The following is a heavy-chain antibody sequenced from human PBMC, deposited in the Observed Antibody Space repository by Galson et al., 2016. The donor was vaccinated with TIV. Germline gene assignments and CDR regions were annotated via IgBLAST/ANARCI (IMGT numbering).Heavy chain of an antibody. CDR2: IIPILGLT. CDR3: ARALQDWWGSPDWFDP. J-gene: IGHJ5*02. Sequence: SVKVSCKASGGTFSNYAVSWVRQAPGQGLEWMGRIIPILGLTNYPQKFQRRVTITADESTTTAYMELSSLRSEDTAVYYCARALQDWWGSPDWFDPWGQGTLVTVSS. CDR1: GGTFSNYA. V-gene: IGHV1-69*04. D-gene: IGHD2-21*01.